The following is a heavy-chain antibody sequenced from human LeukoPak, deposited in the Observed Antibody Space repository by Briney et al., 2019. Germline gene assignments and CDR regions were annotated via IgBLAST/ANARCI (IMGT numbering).Heavy chain of an antibody. Sequence: PGGSLRLSCAASGFTFSSYSMNWVRQAPGKGLEWVSYISSSTSTIYYADSVKGRFTISRDNARNSLYLQMNSLRAEDTAAYYCARGGSVAAADYWYFDLWGRGTLVTVSS. CDR3: ARGGSVAAADYWYFDL. V-gene: IGHV3-48*04. D-gene: IGHD6-13*01. CDR1: GFTFSSYS. CDR2: ISSSTSTI. J-gene: IGHJ2*01.